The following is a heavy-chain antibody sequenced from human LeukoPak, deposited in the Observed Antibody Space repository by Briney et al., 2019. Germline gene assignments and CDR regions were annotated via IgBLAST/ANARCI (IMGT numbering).Heavy chain of an antibody. D-gene: IGHD3-10*01. J-gene: IGHJ4*02. Sequence: PSETLSLTCSVSNYSISRTYHWGWIRQPPGKGLEWIGTIYHSGTTYYSPSLKSRVTISIDTSKNQFSLKVNSVTAADTAVYYCARDNPYGSGTDYWGQGTLVTVSS. V-gene: IGHV4-38-2*02. CDR2: IYHSGTT. CDR1: NYSISRTYH. CDR3: ARDNPYGSGTDY.